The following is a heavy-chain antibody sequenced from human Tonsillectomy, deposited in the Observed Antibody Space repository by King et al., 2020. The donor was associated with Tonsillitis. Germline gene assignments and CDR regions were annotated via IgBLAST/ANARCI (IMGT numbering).Heavy chain of an antibody. J-gene: IGHJ3*02. V-gene: IGHV3-7*03. D-gene: IGHD3-22*01. CDR1: GFTLSYFW. CDR2: IKPDGSEK. Sequence: QLVQSGGGLVQPGGSLRLSCAASGFTLSYFWMSWVRQAPGKGLEWVANIKPDGSEKYYVDSVKGRFTISRDNAKNSLYLQMNSLRAEDTAVYYCATYYDGSGPSGAFDMWGQGTGVSVSS. CDR3: ATYYDGSGPSGAFDM.